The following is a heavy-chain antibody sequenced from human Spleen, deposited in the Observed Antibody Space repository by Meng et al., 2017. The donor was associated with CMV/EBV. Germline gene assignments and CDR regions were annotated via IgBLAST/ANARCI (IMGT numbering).Heavy chain of an antibody. Sequence: SETLSLTCTVSGGSISSSSYYWGWIRQPPGKGLEWIGSIYYSGSTYYNPSLKSRVTISVDTSKNQFSLKLSSVTAADTAVYYCARYWLSNDAFDIWGQGTTVTVSS. CDR3: ARYWLSNDAFDI. J-gene: IGHJ3*02. CDR1: GGSISSSSYY. V-gene: IGHV4-39*01. CDR2: IYYSGST. D-gene: IGHD3-22*01.